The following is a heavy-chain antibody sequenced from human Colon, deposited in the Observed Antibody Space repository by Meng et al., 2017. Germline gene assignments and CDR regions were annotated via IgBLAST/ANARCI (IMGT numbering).Heavy chain of an antibody. J-gene: IGHJ4*02. CDR1: GYTFTTYA. CDR2: IYAGSGNT. Sequence: QVQLVQSGAEGKKPGASVKDCCKASGYTFTTYAIHWVRQAPGQNLEWMGCIYAGSGNTKYSQNSEYLRNFQGRVTFTRDTSASTVYMDLSSLRSEDTAVYYCALGLGGTDSNWLYYPDYWGQGTLVTVSS. V-gene: IGHV1-3*01. D-gene: IGHD6-13*01. CDR3: ALGLGGTDSNWLYYPDY.